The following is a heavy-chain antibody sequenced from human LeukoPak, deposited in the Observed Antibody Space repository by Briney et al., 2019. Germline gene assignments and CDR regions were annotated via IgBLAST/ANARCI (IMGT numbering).Heavy chain of an antibody. J-gene: IGHJ5*02. V-gene: IGHV1-8*01. Sequence: ASVKVSCKASGYTFTSYDINWVRQATGQGLEWMGWMNPNSGNTGYAQKFQGRVTMTRNTSISTAYMELSSLRSEDTAVYYCARGYDILTGNNWFDPWGQGTLVTVSS. D-gene: IGHD3-9*01. CDR1: GYTFTSYD. CDR2: MNPNSGNT. CDR3: ARGYDILTGNNWFDP.